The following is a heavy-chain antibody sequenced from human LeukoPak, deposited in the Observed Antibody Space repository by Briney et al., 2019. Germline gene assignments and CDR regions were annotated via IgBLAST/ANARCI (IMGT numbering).Heavy chain of an antibody. D-gene: IGHD6-13*01. J-gene: IGHJ4*02. CDR3: ARERRSSSPDY. Sequence: SETLSLTCAVSGGSISSGGYSWSWIRQPPGKGLEWIGYIYHSGSTYYNPSLKSRVTISVDGSKNQFSLKLSSVTAADTAVYYCARERRSSSPDYWGQGTLVTVSS. CDR2: IYHSGST. CDR1: GGSISSGGYS. V-gene: IGHV4-30-2*01.